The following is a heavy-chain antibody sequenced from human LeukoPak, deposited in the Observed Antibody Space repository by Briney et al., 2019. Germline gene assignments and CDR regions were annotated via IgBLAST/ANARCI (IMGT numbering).Heavy chain of an antibody. V-gene: IGHV3-48*04. Sequence: GGSLRLSCAASGFTFSSYSMNWVRQAPGKGLEWVSYIGSSSSTIYYADSVKGRFTISRDNAKNSLYLQMNSLRAEDTAVYYCAREVLHYDILTGYYPPYNWFDPWGQGTLVTVSS. CDR1: GFTFSSYS. CDR2: IGSSSSTI. D-gene: IGHD3-9*01. J-gene: IGHJ5*02. CDR3: AREVLHYDILTGYYPPYNWFDP.